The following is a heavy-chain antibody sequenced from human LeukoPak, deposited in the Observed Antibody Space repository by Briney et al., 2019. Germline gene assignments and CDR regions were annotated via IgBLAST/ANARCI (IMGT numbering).Heavy chain of an antibody. CDR3: ASLDSGKFDY. V-gene: IGHV4-59*01. J-gene: IGHJ4*02. CDR1: GGSFNSYH. Sequence: SETLSLTCTVSGGSFNSYHWSWVRQPPGKGLEWIGYVYYTGSTKYSPSLKRRLTISLDTSMNQFSLKLSSVTAADTAVYYCASLDSGKFDYGGQGTLVTVSS. D-gene: IGHD3-10*01. CDR2: VYYTGST.